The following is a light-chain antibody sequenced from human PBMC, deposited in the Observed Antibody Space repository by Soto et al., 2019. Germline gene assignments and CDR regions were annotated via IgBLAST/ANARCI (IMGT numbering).Light chain of an antibody. V-gene: IGLV1-40*01. CDR3: QSYDSSLSSWV. CDR1: SSNIGAGYD. CDR2: GNS. Sequence: QSVLTQPPSVSGAPGQRVTISCTGSSSNIGAGYDVHWYQQLPGTAPKLLIYGNSNRPSGVPDRFSGSKSGTSASLAITGLQAEDEADYYCQSYDSSLSSWVFGGGTNSPS. J-gene: IGLJ3*02.